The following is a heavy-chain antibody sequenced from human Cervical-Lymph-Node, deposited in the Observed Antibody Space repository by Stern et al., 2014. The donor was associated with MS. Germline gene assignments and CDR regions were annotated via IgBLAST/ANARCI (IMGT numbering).Heavy chain of an antibody. J-gene: IGHJ4*02. D-gene: IGHD2-2*01. CDR3: ASHIVVVPAAIPIIYYFDY. Sequence: VQLVESGAEVKKPGSSVKVSCKASGGTFSSYAISWVRQAPGQGLEWMGRIIPILGIANYAQKFQGRVTITADKSTSPADMELSSRRSGAPAVYYCASHIVVVPAAIPIIYYFDYWGQGTLVTVSS. CDR2: IIPILGIA. V-gene: IGHV1-69*09. CDR1: GGTFSSYA.